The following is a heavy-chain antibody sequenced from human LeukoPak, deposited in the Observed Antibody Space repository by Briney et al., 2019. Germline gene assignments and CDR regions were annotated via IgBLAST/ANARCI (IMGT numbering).Heavy chain of an antibody. CDR3: ARGSFRGATDY. CDR2: IDQSGSS. Sequence: SETLSLTCAVYGGSFRGYYWSWIRQSPGKGLEWIGEIDQSGSSDYNPSLKSRVTMSVDTSKNQFSLKLTSVTAADTAVYYCARGSFRGATDYWGQGTLVTVSS. J-gene: IGHJ4*02. D-gene: IGHD4/OR15-4a*01. CDR1: GGSFRGYY. V-gene: IGHV4-34*01.